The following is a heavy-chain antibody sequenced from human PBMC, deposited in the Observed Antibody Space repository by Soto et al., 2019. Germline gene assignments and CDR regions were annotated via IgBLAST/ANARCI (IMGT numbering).Heavy chain of an antibody. V-gene: IGHV3-23*01. CDR3: AKDPNGDYVGAFDS. J-gene: IGHJ4*02. D-gene: IGHD4-17*01. CDR1: GFTFSSYA. Sequence: EVQLLESGGGLVQPGGSLRLSCAASGFTFSSYAMTWVRQAPGKGLEYVSSITGSGAGTVYADSVKGRFTISRDNSKTTLYLQLHSLRAEDTAVYFCAKDPNGDYVGAFDSWGQGSLVTVSS. CDR2: ITGSGAGT.